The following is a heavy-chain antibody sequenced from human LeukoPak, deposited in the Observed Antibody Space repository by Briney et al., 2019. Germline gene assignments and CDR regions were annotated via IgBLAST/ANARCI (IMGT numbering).Heavy chain of an antibody. D-gene: IGHD1-26*01. CDR2: IRYDGSNK. CDR3: AKDAPTGRDFDY. V-gene: IGHV3-30*02. Sequence: GGSLRLSCAASGFTFSSYGMHWLRQAPGKGLEWVAFIRYDGSNKYYADSVKGRFTISRDNSKNTLYLQMNSLRAEDTAVYYCAKDAPTGRDFDYWGQGTLVTVSS. J-gene: IGHJ4*02. CDR1: GFTFSSYG.